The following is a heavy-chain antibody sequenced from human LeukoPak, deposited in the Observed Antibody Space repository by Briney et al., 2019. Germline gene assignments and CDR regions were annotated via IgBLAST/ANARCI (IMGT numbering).Heavy chain of an antibody. CDR3: ARSIGLTGGGVDV. J-gene: IGHJ6*02. Sequence: GGSLRLSCAASGFTFSDYNMTWVRQAPGKGLEWVSYITNGGSTIHHADSVKGRFTISRDNAKKTLYLQMNSLRAEDTAVYYCARSIGLTGGGVDVWGQGSTVTVSS. CDR1: GFTFSDYN. V-gene: IGHV3-11*01. D-gene: IGHD3-9*01. CDR2: ITNGGSTI.